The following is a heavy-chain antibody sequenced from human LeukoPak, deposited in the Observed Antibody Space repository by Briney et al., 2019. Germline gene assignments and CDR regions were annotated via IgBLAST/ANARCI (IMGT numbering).Heavy chain of an antibody. Sequence: SETLSLTCTVSGGSISSYYWSWIRQPPGKGLEWIGYIYYSGSTNYNPSLKSRVTISVDTSKNQFSLKLSSVTAADTAVYYCARVVARVFDYWGQGTLVTVSS. CDR3: ARVVARVFDY. D-gene: IGHD2-15*01. J-gene: IGHJ4*02. CDR1: GGSISSYY. CDR2: IYYSGST. V-gene: IGHV4-59*01.